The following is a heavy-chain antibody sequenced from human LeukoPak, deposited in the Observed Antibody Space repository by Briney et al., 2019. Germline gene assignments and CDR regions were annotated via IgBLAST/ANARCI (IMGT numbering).Heavy chain of an antibody. J-gene: IGHJ1*01. CDR1: GFAFSSYA. CDR2: ISWNSGSI. CDR3: AKAPGPAAGQGYFQH. Sequence: GGSLRLSCAASGFAFSSYAMSWVRQAPGKGLEWVSGISWNSGSIGYADSVKGRFTISRDNAKNSLYLQMNSLRAEDTALYYCAKAPGPAAGQGYFQHWGQGTLVTVSS. V-gene: IGHV3-9*01. D-gene: IGHD6-13*01.